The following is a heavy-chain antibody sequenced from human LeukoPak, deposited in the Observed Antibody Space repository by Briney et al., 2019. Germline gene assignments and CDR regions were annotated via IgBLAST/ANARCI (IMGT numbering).Heavy chain of an antibody. CDR1: GGSISSRSYY. CDR3: ARHAGGYYDSSNWFDP. CDR2: IYYSGST. J-gene: IGHJ5*02. V-gene: IGHV4-39*01. Sequence: SETLSLTCTVSGGSISSRSYYWGWIRQPPGTGLEWIGSIYYSGSTYYNPSLKSRVTISVDTSKNQLSLKLSSVTAADTAVYYCARHAGGYYDSSNWFDPWGQGTLVTVSS. D-gene: IGHD3-22*01.